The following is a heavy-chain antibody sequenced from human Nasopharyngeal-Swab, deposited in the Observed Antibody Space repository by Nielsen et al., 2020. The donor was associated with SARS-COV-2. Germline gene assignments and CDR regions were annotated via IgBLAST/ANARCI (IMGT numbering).Heavy chain of an antibody. J-gene: IGHJ4*02. CDR1: GYTLTTYA. V-gene: IGHV1-2*06. CDR2: INPNSGGT. CDR3: ARDPSGYDSDY. Sequence: ASVKVSCKASGYTLTTYAMHWVRQAPGQGLEWMGRINPNSGGTNYAQKFQGRVTMTRDTSISTAYMELSRLRSDDTAVYYCARDPSGYDSDYWGQGTLVTVSS. D-gene: IGHD5-12*01.